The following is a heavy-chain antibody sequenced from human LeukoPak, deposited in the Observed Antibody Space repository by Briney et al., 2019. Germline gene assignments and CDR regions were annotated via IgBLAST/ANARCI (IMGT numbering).Heavy chain of an antibody. CDR2: IIPIFGAA. D-gene: IGHD4-23*01. Sequence: ASVKVSCKASGGTFSSYAISWVRQAPGQGLEWMGGIIPIFGAANYAQKFQGRVTITADESTSTAYMELSSLRSEDTAVYYCARDEDGGNSWYYYGMDVWGQGTTVTVSS. V-gene: IGHV1-69*13. CDR3: ARDEDGGNSWYYYGMDV. J-gene: IGHJ6*02. CDR1: GGTFSSYA.